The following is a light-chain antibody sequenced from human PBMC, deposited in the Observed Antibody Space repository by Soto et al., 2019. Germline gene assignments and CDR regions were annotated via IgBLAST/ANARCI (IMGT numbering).Light chain of an antibody. V-gene: IGLV6-57*01. J-gene: IGLJ3*02. CDR1: SGSIASNY. CDR2: EDN. CDR3: QSYDATNRV. Sequence: NFMLTQPHSVSDSPGKTVIISCSRSSGSIASNYVHWYQQRPGSSPTTVIYEDNQRPSGVPARFSGSTDSSSDSASLTISRLDTEDGADYYCQSYDATNRVFGGGTKLTVL.